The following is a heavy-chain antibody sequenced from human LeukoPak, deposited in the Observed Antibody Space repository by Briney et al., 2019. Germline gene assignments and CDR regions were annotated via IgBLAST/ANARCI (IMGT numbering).Heavy chain of an antibody. CDR2: IILIFGTA. CDR1: GGTFSSYA. J-gene: IGHJ3*02. D-gene: IGHD5-12*01. Sequence: GASVKVSCKASGGTFSSYAISWVRQAPGQGLEWMGRIILIFGTANFAQKFQGRVTITTEEFPGTAYSELGHLGSGEQGVEYWWRDKGGYTMLFDIWGQGTMVTVSS. V-gene: IGHV1-69*05. CDR3: WRDKGGYTMLFDI.